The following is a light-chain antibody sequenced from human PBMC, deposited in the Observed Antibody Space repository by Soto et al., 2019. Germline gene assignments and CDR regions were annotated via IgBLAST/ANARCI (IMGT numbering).Light chain of an antibody. CDR1: SSDVGSYNY. CDR2: EVS. J-gene: IGLJ1*01. Sequence: QSVLIQPASVSVSPGQSITISCTGSSSDVGSYNYVSWYQQHPGKAPKLMIYEVSQRPSGVPDRFSGSKSGNTASLTVSGLQAEDEADYYCNSYAGSNNVFGTGTKVTVL. CDR3: NSYAGSNNV. V-gene: IGLV2-8*01.